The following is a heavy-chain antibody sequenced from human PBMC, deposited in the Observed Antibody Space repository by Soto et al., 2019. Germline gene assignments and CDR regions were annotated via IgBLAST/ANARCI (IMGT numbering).Heavy chain of an antibody. CDR2: LYSGGTT. CDR3: VRDRGGSYWLDP. Sequence: PGGSLRLSCAASGFIVSNSYMSWVRQAPGRGLEWVSILYSGGTTYYADSVKGRFTFSRDNAANTVFLQMDNLRVEDTAVYYCVRDRGGSYWLDPWGQGTQVTVSS. V-gene: IGHV3-53*01. J-gene: IGHJ5*02. CDR1: GFIVSNSY. D-gene: IGHD1-26*01.